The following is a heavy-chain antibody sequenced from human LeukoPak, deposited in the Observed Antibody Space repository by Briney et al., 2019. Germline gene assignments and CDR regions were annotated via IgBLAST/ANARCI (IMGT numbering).Heavy chain of an antibody. D-gene: IGHD6-6*01. J-gene: IGHJ4*02. CDR3: ARDSNSDGYFDY. CDR1: GSTFSSYA. Sequence: SVKVSCKASGSTFSSYAISWVRQAPGQGLEWMGGIIPIFGTANYAQKFQGRVTITTDESTSTAYMELSSLRSEDTAVYYCARDSNSDGYFDYWGQGTLVTVSS. V-gene: IGHV1-69*05. CDR2: IIPIFGTA.